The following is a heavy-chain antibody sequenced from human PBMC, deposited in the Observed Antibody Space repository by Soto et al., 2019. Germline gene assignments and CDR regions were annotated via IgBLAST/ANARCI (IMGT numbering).Heavy chain of an antibody. D-gene: IGHD1-26*01. V-gene: IGHV6-1*01. CDR3: ARDPPDFNSGFDS. CDR2: AYYRSRWHY. Sequence: SQTLSLTCAICGDSVSNNGATWNWIRQSPSRGLEWLGRAYYRSRWHYDYATSVRSRITINPDTSKNQFSLQLSSVTPEDTAVYYCARDPPDFNSGFDSWGQGSLVTISS. J-gene: IGHJ4*02. CDR1: GDSVSNNGAT.